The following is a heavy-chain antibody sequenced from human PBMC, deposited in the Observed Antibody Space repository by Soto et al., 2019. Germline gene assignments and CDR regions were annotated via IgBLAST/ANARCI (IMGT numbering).Heavy chain of an antibody. CDR1: GFSLSRYC. CDR3: ARDRIPEYSGYDFDY. Sequence: GALRPSPSASGFSLSRYCMHRVRPAPRKGVGGGGGIWYDGSKKKYVKTLEGRITTSTNKSKNTPYLQMKSPRAEGNAVYYWARDRIPEYSGYDFDYWGQGTLVTVSS. J-gene: IGHJ4*02. D-gene: IGHD5-12*01. CDR2: IWYDGSKK. V-gene: IGHV3-33*01.